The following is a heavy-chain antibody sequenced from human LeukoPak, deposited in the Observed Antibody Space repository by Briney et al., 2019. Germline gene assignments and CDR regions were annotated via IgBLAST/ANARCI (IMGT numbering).Heavy chain of an antibody. D-gene: IGHD2-8*01. J-gene: IGHJ3*02. CDR2: IYTSGST. Sequence: PSQTLSLTCTVSGGSISSGSYYWSWIRQPAGKGLEWIGRIYTSGSTNYNPSLKSRVTISVDTSKNQFSLKLSSVTAADTAVYYCARDLNGYGNFDIWGQGTMVTVSS. CDR1: GGSISSGSYY. CDR3: ARDLNGYGNFDI. V-gene: IGHV4-61*02.